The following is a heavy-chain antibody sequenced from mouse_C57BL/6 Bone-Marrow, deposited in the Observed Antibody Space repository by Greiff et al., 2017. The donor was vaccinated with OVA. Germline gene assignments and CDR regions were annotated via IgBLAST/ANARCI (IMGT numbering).Heavy chain of an antibody. CDR2: IYPGDGDT. Sequence: VQLQQSGAELVKPGASVKISCKASGYAFSSYWMNWVKQRPGKGLEWIGQIYPGDGDTNYNGKFKGKATLTADKSSSTAYMQRSSLTSEDSAVYFCARYGDYYGSSHYYYAMDYWGQGTSVTVSS. V-gene: IGHV1-80*01. J-gene: IGHJ4*01. CDR3: ARYGDYYGSSHYYYAMDY. D-gene: IGHD1-1*01. CDR1: GYAFSSYW.